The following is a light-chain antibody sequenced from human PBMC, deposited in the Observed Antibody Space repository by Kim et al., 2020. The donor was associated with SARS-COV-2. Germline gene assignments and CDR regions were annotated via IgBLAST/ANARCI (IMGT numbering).Light chain of an antibody. J-gene: IGKJ2*01. CDR1: QSITNNY. Sequence: SLSPGERATLSCRASQSITNNYLAWYQHKPGQAPRLLIYGASTRATGIPDRFSGSGSGTDFTLTISRLEPEDFVVYYCQQYGSSYTFGQGTSLEI. CDR2: GAS. CDR3: QQYGSSYT. V-gene: IGKV3-20*01.